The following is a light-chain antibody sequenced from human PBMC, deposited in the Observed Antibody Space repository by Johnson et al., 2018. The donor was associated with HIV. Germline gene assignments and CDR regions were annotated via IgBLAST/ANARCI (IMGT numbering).Light chain of an antibody. Sequence: QSVLTQPPSVSAAPGQKVTISCSGSSSNIGNNYVSWYQQLPGTAPKLLIYDNNKRPSGIPGRFSGSKSGTSATLDITGLQTGDEADYYCGTWDSSLARGCFGSGTTVTVL. CDR2: DNN. CDR1: SSNIGNNY. J-gene: IGLJ1*01. CDR3: GTWDSSLARGC. V-gene: IGLV1-51*01.